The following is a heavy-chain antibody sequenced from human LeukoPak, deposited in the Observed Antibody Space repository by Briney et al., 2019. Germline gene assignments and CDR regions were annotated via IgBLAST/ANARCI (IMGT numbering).Heavy chain of an antibody. J-gene: IGHJ5*02. CDR1: GYTFTGYY. CDR3: ARDRKYCSSTSCYKGWFDP. CDR2: ISAYNGNT. D-gene: IGHD2-2*02. Sequence: ASVKVSCKASGYTFTGYYMHWVRQAPGQGLEWMGWISAYNGNTNYAQKLQGRVTMTTDTSTSTAYMELRSLRSDDTAVYYCARDRKYCSSTSCYKGWFDPWGQGTLVTVSS. V-gene: IGHV1-18*04.